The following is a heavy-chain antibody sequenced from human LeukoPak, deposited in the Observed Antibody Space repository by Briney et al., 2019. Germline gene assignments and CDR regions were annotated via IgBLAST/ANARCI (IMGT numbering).Heavy chain of an antibody. CDR3: ARVGCRGGSCSSRGDYYYAMDV. Sequence: GGSLRLSCEASAFTFSGYSMNWVRQAPGKGLEWVSSISSTSSFINYADSVKGRFTISRDNAKNSLYLQMNSLRAEDTAVYYCARVGCRGGSCSSRGDYYYAMDVWGQGTTVTVSS. CDR2: ISSTSSFI. J-gene: IGHJ6*02. D-gene: IGHD2-15*01. CDR1: AFTFSGYS. V-gene: IGHV3-21*01.